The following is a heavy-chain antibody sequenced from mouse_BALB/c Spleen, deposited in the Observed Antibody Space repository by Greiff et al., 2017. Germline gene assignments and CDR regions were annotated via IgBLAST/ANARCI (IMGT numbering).Heavy chain of an antibody. Sequence: EVQLQESGPGLVKPSQSLSLTCTVTGYSITSDYAWNWIRQFPGNKLEWMGYISYSGSTSYNPSLKSRISITRDTSKNQFFLQLNSVTTEDTATYYCARLTMITPYAMDYWGQGTSVTVSS. CDR1: GYSITSDYA. CDR3: ARLTMITPYAMDY. V-gene: IGHV3-2*02. J-gene: IGHJ4*01. D-gene: IGHD2-4*01. CDR2: ISYSGST.